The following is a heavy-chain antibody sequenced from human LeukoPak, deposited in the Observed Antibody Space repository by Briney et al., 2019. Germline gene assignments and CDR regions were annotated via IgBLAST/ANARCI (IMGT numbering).Heavy chain of an antibody. CDR2: ISSSGSTI. D-gene: IGHD3-16*02. CDR1: GFTFSSYS. J-gene: IGHJ4*02. CDR3: ASLHLGELSSNDY. Sequence: GESLSLSCAASGFTFSSYSMNWVRQAPGKGLEWVSYISSSGSTIYYADSVKGRFTISRDNAKNSLYLQMNSLRDEDTAVYYCASLHLGELSSNDYWGQGTLVTVSS. V-gene: IGHV3-48*02.